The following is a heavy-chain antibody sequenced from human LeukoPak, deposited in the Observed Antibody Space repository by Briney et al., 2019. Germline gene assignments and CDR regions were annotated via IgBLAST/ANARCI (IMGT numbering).Heavy chain of an antibody. V-gene: IGHV4-59*01. CDR1: GGSISSYY. Sequence: SETLSLTCTVSGGSISSYYWSWIRQPPGKGLEWIGYIYYSGSTNYNPSLKSRVTISVDTSKNQFSLKLSSVTAADTAVYYCARIRYYYDSSGYYPAFDIWGQATMVTVSS. CDR2: IYYSGST. CDR3: ARIRYYYDSSGYYPAFDI. J-gene: IGHJ3*02. D-gene: IGHD3-22*01.